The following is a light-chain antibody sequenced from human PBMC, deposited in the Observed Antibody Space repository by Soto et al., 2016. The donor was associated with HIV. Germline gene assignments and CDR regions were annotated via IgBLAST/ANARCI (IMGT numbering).Light chain of an antibody. V-gene: IGLV3-21*03. CDR3: QVWHTGSVFLG. J-gene: IGLJ2*01. CDR1: NIGYKS. CDR2: DDS. Sequence: SYVLTQPPSVSLAPGKTARITCGGNNIGYKSVHWYQQKPGQAPVLVVYDDSHRPSGIPERFSGSNSGNTATLTINRVEAGDEADYYCQVWHTGSVFLGFGGGTKLTVL.